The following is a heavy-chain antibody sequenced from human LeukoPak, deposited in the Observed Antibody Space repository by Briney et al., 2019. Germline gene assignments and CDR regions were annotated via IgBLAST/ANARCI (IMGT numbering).Heavy chain of an antibody. Sequence: ASVKVSCKASGHTFTSYGISWVRQAPGQGLEWMGWICAYNGNTNYAQKLQGRVTMTTDTSTSTAYMELRSLRSDDTAVYYCARVDYGDYEGWFDPWGQGTLVTVSS. CDR2: ICAYNGNT. D-gene: IGHD4-17*01. CDR3: ARVDYGDYEGWFDP. J-gene: IGHJ5*02. V-gene: IGHV1-18*04. CDR1: GHTFTSYG.